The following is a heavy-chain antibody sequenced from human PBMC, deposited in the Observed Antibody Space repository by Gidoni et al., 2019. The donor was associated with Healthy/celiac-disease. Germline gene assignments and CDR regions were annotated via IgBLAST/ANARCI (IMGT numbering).Heavy chain of an antibody. J-gene: IGHJ4*02. Sequence: QVQLPESGPGLVKPSGTLSLTCAVSGGSISSSNWWRWVRQPPGKGLEWIGEIYQSGSTNYNPSLKSRVTISGDKSKNQFSLRLSSVTAADTAVYYCARVGGYSSSDKNCDYWGQGTLVTVSS. CDR1: GGSISSSNW. V-gene: IGHV4-4*02. CDR3: ARVGGYSSSDKNCDY. D-gene: IGHD6-13*01. CDR2: IYQSGST.